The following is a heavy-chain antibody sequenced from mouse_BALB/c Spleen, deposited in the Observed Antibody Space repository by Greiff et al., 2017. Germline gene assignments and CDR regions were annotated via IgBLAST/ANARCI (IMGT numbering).Heavy chain of an antibody. D-gene: IGHD2-14*01. Sequence: VQLKQSGTVLARPGASVKMSCKASGYTFTSYWMHWVKQRPGQGLEWIGAIYPGNSDTSYNQKFKGKAKLTAVTSTSTAYMELSSLTNEDSAVYYCTRGVYYRYYFDYWGQGTTLTVSS. J-gene: IGHJ2*01. CDR3: TRGVYYRYYFDY. CDR2: IYPGNSDT. CDR1: GYTFTSYW. V-gene: IGHV1-5*01.